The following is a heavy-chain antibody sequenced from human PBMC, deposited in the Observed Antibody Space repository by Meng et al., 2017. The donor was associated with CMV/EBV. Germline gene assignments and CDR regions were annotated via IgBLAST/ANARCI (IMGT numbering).Heavy chain of an antibody. J-gene: IGHJ5*02. CDR3: ASLQERGLLWFGELSGWFDP. V-gene: IGHV4-39*01. CDR2: IYYSGST. Sequence: GSLRLSCTVSGGSISSSSYDWGWIRQPPGKGLEWIGRIYYSGSTYYNPSLKSRVTISVDTSKNQFSLKLSSVTAADTAVYYCASLQERGLLWFGELSGWFDPWGQGTLVTVSS. D-gene: IGHD3-10*01. CDR1: GGSISSSSYD.